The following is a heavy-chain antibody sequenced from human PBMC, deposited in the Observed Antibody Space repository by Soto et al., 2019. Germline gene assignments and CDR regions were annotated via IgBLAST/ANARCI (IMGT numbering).Heavy chain of an antibody. V-gene: IGHV3-64*02. J-gene: IGHJ4*02. Sequence: EVQLVESGEGLVQPGGSLRLSCAASGFTFSSYNIHWIRQAPGKVLEFVSAISRSGDRTYYAESVKGRFTITRDNSKKPVWLQMGSPIADDMAVYYCARERFSSGQCYYFDYWGRGALVSVSS. CDR2: ISRSGDRT. CDR3: ARERFSSGQCYYFDY. D-gene: IGHD3-22*01. CDR1: GFTFSSYN.